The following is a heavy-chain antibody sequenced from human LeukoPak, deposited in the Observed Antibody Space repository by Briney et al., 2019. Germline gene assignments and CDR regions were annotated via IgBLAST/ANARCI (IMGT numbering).Heavy chain of an antibody. CDR3: ARGPTYSSGWLDYYYYYMDV. CDR2: INPNSGGT. D-gene: IGHD6-19*01. J-gene: IGHJ6*03. Sequence: ASVKVSCKASGYTFTGYYMHWVRQAPGQGLEWMGWINPNSGGTNYAQKLQGRVTMTRDTSISTAYMELSRLRSDDTAVYYCARGPTYSSGWLDYYYYYMDVWGKGTTVTVSS. V-gene: IGHV1-2*02. CDR1: GYTFTGYY.